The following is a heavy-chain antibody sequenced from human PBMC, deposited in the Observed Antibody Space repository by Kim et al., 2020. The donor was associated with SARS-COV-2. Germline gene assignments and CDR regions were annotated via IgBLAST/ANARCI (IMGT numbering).Heavy chain of an antibody. CDR2: ISAYNVNT. CDR1: GYTFTSYG. Sequence: ASVKVSCKASGYTFTSYGISWVRQAPGQGLEGMGGISAYNVNTNYAQKLQGRVTMTTDTSTSTAYMELRSLRSDDTAVYYCAREAADLRVLLWFGELSKNNWFDPWGQGTLVTVSS. J-gene: IGHJ5*02. D-gene: IGHD3-10*01. CDR3: AREAADLRVLLWFGELSKNNWFDP. V-gene: IGHV1-18*01.